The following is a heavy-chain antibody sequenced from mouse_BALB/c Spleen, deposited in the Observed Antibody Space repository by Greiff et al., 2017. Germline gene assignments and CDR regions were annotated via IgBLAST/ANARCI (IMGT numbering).Heavy chain of an antibody. Sequence: VQLQQSGPELVKPGASVKISCKTSGYTFTDYTMHWVKQSHGKCLEWIGGINPNNGGTSYNQKFKGKATLTVDKSSSTAYMELSSLTSEDSAVYYCAISASDYGSSYGYFDVWGAGTTVTVSS. CDR2: INPNNGGT. D-gene: IGHD1-1*01. CDR1: GYTFTDYT. CDR3: AISASDYGSSYGYFDV. J-gene: IGHJ1*01. V-gene: IGHV1-18*01.